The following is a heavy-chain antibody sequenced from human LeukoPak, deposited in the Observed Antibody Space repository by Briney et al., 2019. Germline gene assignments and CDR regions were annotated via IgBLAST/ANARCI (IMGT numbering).Heavy chain of an antibody. Sequence: ASVKVSCKVSGYTLTELSMHWVRQAPGQGLEWMGWINTNTGNPTYAQGFTGRFVFSLDTSVSTAYLQISSLKAEDTAVYYCARGMYSSGRPSGYWGQGTLVTVSS. V-gene: IGHV7-4-1*02. CDR3: ARGMYSSGRPSGY. CDR2: INTNTGNP. J-gene: IGHJ4*02. D-gene: IGHD6-19*01. CDR1: GYTLTELS.